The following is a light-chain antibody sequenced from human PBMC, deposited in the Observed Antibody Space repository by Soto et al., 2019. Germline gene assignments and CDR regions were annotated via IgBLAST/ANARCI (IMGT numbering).Light chain of an antibody. Sequence: DIQMSQSPSTLSASVGDRVTITCRASQSISSWLAWYQQKPGKAPKLLIYDASSLESGVPSRFSGSGSGTEFTLTISSLQPDDFATYYCQQYSSSSEWTFGQGTKV. CDR3: QQYSSSSEWT. CDR2: DAS. J-gene: IGKJ1*01. CDR1: QSISSW. V-gene: IGKV1-5*01.